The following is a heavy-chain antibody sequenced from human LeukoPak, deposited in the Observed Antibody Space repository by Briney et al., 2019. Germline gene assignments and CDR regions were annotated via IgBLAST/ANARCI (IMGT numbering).Heavy chain of an antibody. Sequence: PGGSLRLSCAASGFTFSSYSMNWVRQAPGKGLEWVSYISSSSSTIYYADSVKGRFTISRDNAKNSLSLQMKSLRDEDTAVYYCARAFYYYGSGSYLVDYWGQGTLVTVSS. CDR2: ISSSSSTI. CDR1: GFTFSSYS. CDR3: ARAFYYYGSGSYLVDY. V-gene: IGHV3-48*02. J-gene: IGHJ4*02. D-gene: IGHD3-10*01.